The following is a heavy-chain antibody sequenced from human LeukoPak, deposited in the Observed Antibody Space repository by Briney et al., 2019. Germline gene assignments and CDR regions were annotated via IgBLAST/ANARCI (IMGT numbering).Heavy chain of an antibody. V-gene: IGHV5-51*01. CDR2: IYPGDSDT. J-gene: IGHJ4*02. D-gene: IGHD6-13*01. Sequence: GESLKISCKGSGYSFTSYWIGWVRQMPGKGLEWMGIIYPGDSDTRYSPSFQGQVTISADKSISTAYLQWSSLKASDTAMYYCASMVAAAGRAFDYWGQGTLVTVSS. CDR3: ASMVAAAGRAFDY. CDR1: GYSFTSYW.